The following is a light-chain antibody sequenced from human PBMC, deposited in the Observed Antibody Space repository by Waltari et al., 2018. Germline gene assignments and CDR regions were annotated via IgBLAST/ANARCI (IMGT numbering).Light chain of an antibody. V-gene: IGLV2-11*01. J-gene: IGLJ2*01. CDR2: DVS. Sequence: QSALTQPRSVSGSPGQSVTISCTGTSSDVGGYNYVSWYQQHPGKAPKLMIYDVSKRPAGVPDRVSGSKSGITASLTISGLQAEDGAAYYCCSYAGSYVVFGGGTKLTVL. CDR3: CSYAGSYVV. CDR1: SSDVGGYNY.